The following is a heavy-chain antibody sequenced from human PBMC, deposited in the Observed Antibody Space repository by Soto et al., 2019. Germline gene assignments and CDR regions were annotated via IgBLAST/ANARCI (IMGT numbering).Heavy chain of an antibody. J-gene: IGHJ5*02. D-gene: IGHD3-10*01. CDR2: ISYDGSNK. V-gene: IGHV3-30*18. CDR3: AKERSPGPEGFDP. CDR1: GFTFSSYG. Sequence: GGSLRLSCAASGFTFSSYGMHWVRQAPGKGLEWVAVISYDGSNKYYADSVKGRFTISRDNSKNTLYLQMNSLRAEDTAVYYCAKERSPGPEGFDPWGQGTLVTVSS.